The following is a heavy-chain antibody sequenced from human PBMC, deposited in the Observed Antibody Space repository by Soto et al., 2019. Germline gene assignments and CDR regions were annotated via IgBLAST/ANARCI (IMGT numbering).Heavy chain of an antibody. V-gene: IGHV4-34*01. J-gene: IGHJ4*02. CDR2: INHSGST. CDR1: GGSFSGYY. D-gene: IGHD5-18*01. Sequence: SETLSLTCAGYGGSFSGYYWSWIRQPPGKGLEWIGEINHSGSTNYNPSLKSRVTISVDTSKNQFSLKLSSVTAADTAVYYCARGRGYSYGPNDYWGQGTLVTVSS. CDR3: ARGRGYSYGPNDY.